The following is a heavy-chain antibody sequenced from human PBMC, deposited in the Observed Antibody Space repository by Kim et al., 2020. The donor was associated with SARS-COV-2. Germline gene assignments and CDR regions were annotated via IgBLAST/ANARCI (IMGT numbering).Heavy chain of an antibody. Sequence: ASVKVSCKASGYTFTRYSIHWLRQAPGQSLEWVAWINPGNGNTRYSQSLQGRVTITSDASANTVSLELSSLQSEDTALYFCARDPSGSLDFWGQGTLLTVSS. CDR2: INPGNGNT. V-gene: IGHV1-3*01. CDR1: GYTFTRYS. D-gene: IGHD1-26*01. CDR3: ARDPSGSLDF. J-gene: IGHJ4*02.